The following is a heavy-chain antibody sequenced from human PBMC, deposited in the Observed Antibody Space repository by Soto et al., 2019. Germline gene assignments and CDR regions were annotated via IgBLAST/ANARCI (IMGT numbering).Heavy chain of an antibody. CDR3: ARDRRGAVAAPDAFDI. Sequence: QVQLVESGGGVVQPGRSLRLSCAASGFTFSSYAMHWVRQAPGQGLEWVAVISYDGSNKYYADSVKGRFTISRDNSKNTLYLQMNSLRAEDTAVYYCARDRRGAVAAPDAFDIWGQGTMVTVSS. CDR1: GFTFSSYA. CDR2: ISYDGSNK. V-gene: IGHV3-30-3*01. J-gene: IGHJ3*02. D-gene: IGHD6-19*01.